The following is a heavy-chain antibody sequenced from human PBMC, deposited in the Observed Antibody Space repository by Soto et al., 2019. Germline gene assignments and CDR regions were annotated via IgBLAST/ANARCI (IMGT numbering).Heavy chain of an antibody. V-gene: IGHV1-18*01. CDR2: ISTYTCDT. Sequence: QVQLVQSGDEMKKPGASVRVSCKASGYIFVNYDSAWLRQAPGQGLEWMGWISTYTCDTHSASKVQGRLTMTTDTSTSTSYIDLGSLTSADTAADYCARVDTYGTATPLDDWGQGTTVTVSS. CDR3: ARVDTYGTATPLDD. D-gene: IGHD5-18*01. CDR1: GYIFVNYD. J-gene: IGHJ6*02.